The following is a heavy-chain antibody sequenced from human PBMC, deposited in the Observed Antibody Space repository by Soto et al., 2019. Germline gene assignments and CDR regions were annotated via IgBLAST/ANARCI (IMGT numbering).Heavy chain of an antibody. V-gene: IGHV1-46*01. D-gene: IGHD6-13*01. CDR1: GFSFSDYF. J-gene: IGHJ5*02. CDR3: ARVVGSSWYQVGRDRWFDP. Sequence: GASVKVSCKASGFSFSDYFMHWVRQAPGQGLEWMGIINPSGDSRNYAQKFQGRVTITADESTSTAYMELSSLRSEDTAVYYCARVVGSSWYQVGRDRWFDPWGQGTLVTVSS. CDR2: INPSGDSR.